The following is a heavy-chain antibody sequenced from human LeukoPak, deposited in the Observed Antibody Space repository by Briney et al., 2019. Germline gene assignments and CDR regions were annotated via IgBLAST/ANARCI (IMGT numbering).Heavy chain of an antibody. CDR1: GGSFSGYY. V-gene: IGHV4-34*01. Sequence: SETLSLTCAVYGGSFSGYYWSWIRQPPGKGLEWIGEINHSGSTNYNPSLKSRVTISVDTSKNQFPLKLSSVTAADTAVYYCARARGWALKVATIKTRLYFDYWGQGTLVTVSS. D-gene: IGHD5-12*01. CDR2: INHSGST. CDR3: ARARGWALKVATIKTRLYFDY. J-gene: IGHJ4*02.